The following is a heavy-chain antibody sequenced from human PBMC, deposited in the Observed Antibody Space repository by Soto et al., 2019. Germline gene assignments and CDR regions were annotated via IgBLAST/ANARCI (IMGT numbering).Heavy chain of an antibody. CDR1: GDSVASNSAA. J-gene: IGHJ6*02. CDR3: ARDWGIAVAGIYYYYGMDV. CDR2: TYYRSKWYN. V-gene: IGHV6-1*01. D-gene: IGHD6-19*01. Sequence: SQTLSLTWAISGDSVASNSAAWNWIRQSPSRGLEWLGRTYYRSKWYNDYAVSVKSRITINPDTSKNQFSLQLNSVTPEDTAVYYCARDWGIAVAGIYYYYGMDVWGQGSTVT.